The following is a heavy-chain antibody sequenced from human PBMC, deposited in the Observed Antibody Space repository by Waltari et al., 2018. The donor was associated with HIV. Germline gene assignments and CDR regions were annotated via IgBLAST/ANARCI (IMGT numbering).Heavy chain of an antibody. CDR1: GFTLSRYN. Sequence: EVQLVESGGGLVQPGGSLRLSCAASGFTLSRYNMNWVRQAPGRGLEWISYISSGSGTMSFADSVKGRFTISRDNAKNSLYLQVNSLRDEDTAVYYCARDSRIYSYGFDIWGQGTTVTVSS. CDR3: ARDSRIYSYGFDI. J-gene: IGHJ3*02. D-gene: IGHD4-4*01. V-gene: IGHV3-48*02. CDR2: ISSGSGTM.